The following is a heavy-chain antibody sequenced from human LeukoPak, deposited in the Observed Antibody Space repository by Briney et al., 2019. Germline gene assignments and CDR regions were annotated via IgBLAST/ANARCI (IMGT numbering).Heavy chain of an antibody. CDR2: ISAYNGDT. Sequence: ASVKVSCQASVYTPIHCGICCVRHAPGQGLEWMGWISAYNGDTNYAQNVQGRLTMTTDTSTGTAYMELRSLRSDDTAVYYCGRLAEEKWQWFMDCWGQGTLVTVSS. D-gene: IGHD2-8*01. CDR1: VYTPIHCG. J-gene: IGHJ4*02. CDR3: GRLAEEKWQWFMDC. V-gene: IGHV1-18*04.